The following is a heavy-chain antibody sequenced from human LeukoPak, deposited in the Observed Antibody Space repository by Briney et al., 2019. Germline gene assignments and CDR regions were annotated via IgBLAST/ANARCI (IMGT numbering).Heavy chain of an antibody. D-gene: IGHD6-19*01. CDR3: AKSMTLQWRGFFDL. J-gene: IGHJ2*01. CDR1: GFTFASYA. V-gene: IGHV3-23*01. Sequence: GGSLRLSCAASGFTFASYAMSWFRQAPGKGLEWDSSISGSGGNTYYIDSVKGRFTISRDNSKNTLYLQKNSLRADDTAIYYCAKSMTLQWRGFFDLWGRGTHVTVSS. CDR2: ISGSGGNT.